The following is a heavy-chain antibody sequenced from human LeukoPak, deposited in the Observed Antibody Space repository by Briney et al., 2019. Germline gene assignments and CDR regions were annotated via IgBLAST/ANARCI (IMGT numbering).Heavy chain of an antibody. CDR2: INPNSGGT. J-gene: IGHJ5*02. CDR3: ARTAQSMWWQYNWSDP. CDR1: GYTFTGYY. Sequence: GASVKVSCKASGYTFTGYYMHWVRQAPGQGLEWMGWINPNSGGTNYAQKFQGRVTMTRDTSISTTYMELSRLRSDDTAVYYCARTAQSMWWQYNWSDPWGQGTLVTVSS. V-gene: IGHV1-2*02. D-gene: IGHD2-21*01.